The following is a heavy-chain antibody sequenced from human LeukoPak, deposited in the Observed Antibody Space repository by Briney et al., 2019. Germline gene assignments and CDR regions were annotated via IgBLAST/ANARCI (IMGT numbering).Heavy chain of an antibody. CDR1: GFTFSSYW. CDR3: AAMGSLHQAFDY. D-gene: IGHD1-26*01. J-gene: IGHJ4*02. CDR2: INSDGSST. V-gene: IGHV3-74*01. Sequence: QPGGSLRLSCAASGFTFSSYWMHWVRQAPGKGLVWVSRINSDGSSTSYADSVKGRFTISRDNAKNTLYLQMNSLRAEDTAVYYCAAMGSLHQAFDYWGQGTLVTVPS.